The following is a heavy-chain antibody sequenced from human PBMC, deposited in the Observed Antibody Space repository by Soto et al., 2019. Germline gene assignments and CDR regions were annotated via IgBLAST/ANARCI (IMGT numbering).Heavy chain of an antibody. V-gene: IGHV4-59*08. J-gene: IGHJ4*02. Sequence: QVQLLESGPGLVKPSETLSLTCTVSGGSISTYYWSWIRQPPGKGLEWIGYMHYTGDTNYDPSLRSRVTTSLDTSKNQFSLKLDSVTAADTAVYYCARHDLRGGSSDYWGQGTLVTVSS. CDR1: GGSISTYY. D-gene: IGHD3-3*01. CDR3: ARHDLRGGSSDY. CDR2: MHYTGDT.